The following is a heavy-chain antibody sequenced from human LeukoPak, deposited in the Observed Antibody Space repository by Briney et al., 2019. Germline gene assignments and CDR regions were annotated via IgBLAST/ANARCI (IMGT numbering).Heavy chain of an antibody. CDR3: ARSTDFWSGYYTTDFDY. V-gene: IGHV4-39*07. J-gene: IGHJ4*02. CDR2: ISDSGST. CDR1: GGSISNRSYY. Sequence: SETLSLTCTVSGGSISNRSYYWGWIRQPPGKGLEWIGSISDSGSTYYNPSLKSRVTMSVDTSKNQFSLKLSSVTAADTAVYYCARSTDFWSGYYTTDFDYWGQGTLVTVSS. D-gene: IGHD3-3*01.